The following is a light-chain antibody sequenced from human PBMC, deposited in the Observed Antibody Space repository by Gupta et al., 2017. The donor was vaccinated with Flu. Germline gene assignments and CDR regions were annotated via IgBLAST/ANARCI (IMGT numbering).Light chain of an antibody. CDR3: QQSYSAPYA. V-gene: IGKV1-39*01. J-gene: IGKJ2*01. Sequence: DIQMTQSPSSLSASVGDRVTITCRTSQSISTYLNWYQQKPGKAPKFLIYAASNLQSGVPPRFSGSGSGTDFTLTISSLQPEDFATYYCQQSYSAPYAFGQGTKLEIK. CDR1: QSISTY. CDR2: AAS.